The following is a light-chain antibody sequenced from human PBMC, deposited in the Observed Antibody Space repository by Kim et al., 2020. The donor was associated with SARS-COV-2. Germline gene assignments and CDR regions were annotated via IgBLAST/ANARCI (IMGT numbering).Light chain of an antibody. CDR2: LNSDGSH. CDR3: QTLGTATP. J-gene: IGLJ2*01. V-gene: IGLV4-69*02. Sequence: QLVLTQSPSASASLGASVKLTCTVRSGHTGYAIAWHQQQPEKGPRFLMKLNSDGSHDKGDGIPDRFSVSSSGADRYLIISSLQSEDEADYYCQTLGTATPFGGGTQLTVL. CDR1: SGHTGYA.